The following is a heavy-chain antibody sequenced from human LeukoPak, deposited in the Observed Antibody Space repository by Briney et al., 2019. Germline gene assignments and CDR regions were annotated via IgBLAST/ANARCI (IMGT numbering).Heavy chain of an antibody. CDR2: IYYSGST. CDR1: GGSISSSSYY. Sequence: SETLSLTCTVSGGSISSSSYYWGWIRQPPGKGLEWIGSIYYSGSTYYNPSLKSRVTISVDTSKNQFSLKLSSVTAADTAVYYCARDEGMGRMAPPPLGYWGQGTLVTVSS. CDR3: ARDEGMGRMAPPPLGY. V-gene: IGHV4-39*07. D-gene: IGHD2-8*01. J-gene: IGHJ4*02.